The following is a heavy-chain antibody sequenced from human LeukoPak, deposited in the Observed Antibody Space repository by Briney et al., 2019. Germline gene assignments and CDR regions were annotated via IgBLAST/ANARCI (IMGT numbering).Heavy chain of an antibody. CDR3: AKDHCGGDCYSIGIDY. V-gene: IGHV3-30*18. CDR1: GFTFSSYG. CDR2: ISYDGSNK. Sequence: PGRSLRLSCAASGFTFSSYGMHWVRQAPGKGLEWVAVISYDGSNKYYADSVKGRFTISRDNSKNTLYLQMNSLRAEDTAVCYCAKDHCGGDCYSIGIDYWGQGTLVTVSS. J-gene: IGHJ4*02. D-gene: IGHD2-21*02.